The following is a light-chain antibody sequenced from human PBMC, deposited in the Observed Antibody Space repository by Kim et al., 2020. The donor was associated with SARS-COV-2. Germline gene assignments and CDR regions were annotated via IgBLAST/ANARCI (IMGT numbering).Light chain of an antibody. CDR1: HSISSW. J-gene: IGKJ1*01. V-gene: IGKV1-5*01. CDR3: QQYSRSPT. CDR2: DAS. Sequence: FASLRDRVTITCRASHSISSWLAWYQHKPGKAPALLIYDASSLESGVPSRFSGSGSGTEFTLTISSLQPDDFATYYCQQYSRSPTFGQGTKVDIK.